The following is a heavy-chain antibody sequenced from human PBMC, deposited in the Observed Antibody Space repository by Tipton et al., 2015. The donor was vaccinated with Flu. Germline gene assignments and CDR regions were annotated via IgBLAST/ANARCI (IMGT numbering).Heavy chain of an antibody. CDR3: ARRDYSIYVSDPKSWFDP. CDR2: VSRPGST. D-gene: IGHD4-11*01. CDR1: GDSISSDYY. V-gene: IGHV4-38-2*02. Sequence: TLSLTCTVSGDSISSDYYWGWIRQFPGKGLEWMGTVSRPGSTVYNPSLKSRVTISIDTSKNQFSLNMKSVTAADMAVYYCARRDYSIYVSDPKSWFDPWGQGTLVAVSS. J-gene: IGHJ5*02.